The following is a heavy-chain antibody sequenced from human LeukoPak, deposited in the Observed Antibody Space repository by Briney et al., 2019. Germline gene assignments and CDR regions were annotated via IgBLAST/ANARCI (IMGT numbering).Heavy chain of an antibody. CDR3: ARLSKQQLEDVGYFDY. J-gene: IGHJ4*02. Sequence: GGSLRLSCAASGFTFSSYWMHWVRQAPGKGLVWVSCINSGGSSTNYADSVKGRFTISRDNAKNPLYLQMNSLRAEDTAVYYCARLSKQQLEDVGYFDYWGQGTLVTVSS. CDR1: GFTFSSYW. V-gene: IGHV3-74*01. CDR2: INSGGSST. D-gene: IGHD6-13*01.